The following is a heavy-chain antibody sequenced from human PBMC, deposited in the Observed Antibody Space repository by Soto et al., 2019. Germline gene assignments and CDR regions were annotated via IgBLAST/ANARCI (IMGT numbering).Heavy chain of an antibody. J-gene: IGHJ6*02. CDR3: ARGVEGSSGKDVVTTKMDV. D-gene: IGHD6-19*01. V-gene: IGHV3-33*01. CDR2: IWYDGSNK. CDR1: GFTFSSYG. Sequence: QVQLVESGGGVVQPGRSLRLSCAASGFTFSSYGMHWVRQAPGKGLEWVAVIWYDGSNKYYADSVKGRFTISRDNSKNPLYLQMNSLRAEDTAVYYCARGVEGSSGKDVVTTKMDVWGQGTTVTVSS.